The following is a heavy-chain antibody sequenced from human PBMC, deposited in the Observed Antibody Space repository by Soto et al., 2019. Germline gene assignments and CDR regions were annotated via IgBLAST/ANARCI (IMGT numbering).Heavy chain of an antibody. CDR3: ARDTDGLHY. Sequence: EVQLVESGGGLVQPGWSLRLSCAASGLIFSNYKMHWVPQAPGKGLVWVSRINTDGSITDYAYSVKGRFTVSRDNPKNTLYLQMNSLRAEDTAVYYCARDTDGLHYWGQGTLVTVSS. J-gene: IGHJ4*02. CDR2: INTDGSIT. CDR1: GLIFSNYK. V-gene: IGHV3-74*01.